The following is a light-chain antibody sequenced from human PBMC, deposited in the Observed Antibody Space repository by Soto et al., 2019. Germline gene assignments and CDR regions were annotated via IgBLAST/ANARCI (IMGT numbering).Light chain of an antibody. CDR3: CSYAGSYTSYV. CDR2: DVS. Sequence: QSVLTQPRSVSGSPGQSVTISCTGTSSDVGGYNYVSWYQQHPGKAPKLMIYDVSKRPSGVPDLFSGSKSGNTASLTISGIQAEDEADYYCCSYAGSYTSYVFGNGTTVNV. J-gene: IGLJ1*01. CDR1: SSDVGGYNY. V-gene: IGLV2-11*01.